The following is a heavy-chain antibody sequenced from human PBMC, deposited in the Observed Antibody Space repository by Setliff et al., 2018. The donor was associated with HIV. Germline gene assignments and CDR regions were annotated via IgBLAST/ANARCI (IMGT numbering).Heavy chain of an antibody. CDR2: INQSGNT. CDR1: GGSFSGYY. D-gene: IGHD3-3*01. J-gene: IGHJ3*02. V-gene: IGHV4-34*01. Sequence: SETLSLTCTVYGGSFSGYYWSWIRQPPGMGLEWIGEINQSGNTNYNPSLKSRVTISADTSKNQFSLKLTSVTAADTAVYYCARPLSTSYNFWGDAFAIWGQGTMVTVSS. CDR3: ARPLSTSYNFWGDAFAI.